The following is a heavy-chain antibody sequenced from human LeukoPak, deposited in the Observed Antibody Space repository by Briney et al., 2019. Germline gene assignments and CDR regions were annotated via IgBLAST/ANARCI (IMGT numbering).Heavy chain of an antibody. Sequence: GGSLRLSCAASGFTFSSYAMHWVRQAPGKGLEWVAVISYDGSNKYYADSVKGRFTISRDNSKNTLYLQMNSLRAEDTAVYYCARDPYDSSGYCLNWFDPWGQGTLVTVSS. CDR2: ISYDGSNK. CDR3: ARDPYDSSGYCLNWFDP. D-gene: IGHD3-22*01. J-gene: IGHJ5*02. V-gene: IGHV3-30*04. CDR1: GFTFSSYA.